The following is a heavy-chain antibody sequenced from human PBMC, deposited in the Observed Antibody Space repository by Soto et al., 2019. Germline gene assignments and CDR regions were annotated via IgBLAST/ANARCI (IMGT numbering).Heavy chain of an antibody. CDR3: ARLGGYYQAFDQ. J-gene: IGHJ5*02. D-gene: IGHD3-22*01. CDR1: GGSISSSNYY. CDR2: IYYSGST. Sequence: SETLSLTCTVSGGSISSSNYYWGWIRQPPGKGLEWIGSIYYSGSTYYNPSLKSRVTISIDTSRNQFSLKLNSVTAADTAVYFCARLGGYYQAFDQWAQRSPVTGSS. V-gene: IGHV4-39*07.